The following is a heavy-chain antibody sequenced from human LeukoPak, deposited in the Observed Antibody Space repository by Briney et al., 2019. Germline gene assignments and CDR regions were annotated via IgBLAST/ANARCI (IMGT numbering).Heavy chain of an antibody. CDR2: ISSSGSFI. Sequence: GGSLRLSCAASGFTFSDYYMSWIRQAPGKGLEWVSYISSSGSFIYYADSVKGRSTISRDNAKNSLYLQMNSLRAEDTAVYYCARVDSYVDTATGGPPTVDYWGQGTLVTVSS. V-gene: IGHV3-11*04. CDR3: ARVDSYVDTATGGPPTVDY. J-gene: IGHJ4*02. D-gene: IGHD5-18*01. CDR1: GFTFSDYY.